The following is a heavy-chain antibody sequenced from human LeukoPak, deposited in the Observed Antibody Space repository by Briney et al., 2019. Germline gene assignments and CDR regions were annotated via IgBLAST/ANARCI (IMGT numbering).Heavy chain of an antibody. J-gene: IGHJ3*02. CDR2: INSDASRP. D-gene: IGHD2-15*01. V-gene: IGHV3-74*01. Sequence: SGGSLRLSCAASGFTFSDYWMHWVRQAPGKGLVWVSRINSDASRPSYAGSVKGRFTISRDNAKNTVYLQMNSLRVEDTALYYCARVTRETGSGDHQTDAFDIWGQGTMVSVS. CDR3: ARVTRETGSGDHQTDAFDI. CDR1: GFTFSDYW.